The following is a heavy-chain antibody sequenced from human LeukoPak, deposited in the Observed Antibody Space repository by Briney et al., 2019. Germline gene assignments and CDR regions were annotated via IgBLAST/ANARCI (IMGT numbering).Heavy chain of an antibody. CDR1: GFTVSSNY. J-gene: IGHJ4*02. V-gene: IGHV3-53*01. CDR3: ARGTNSATFDY. Sequence: GGSLRLSCAASGFTVSSNYMSWVRQAPGKGLEWVSVIYNGGSTYYADSVKGRFTISRDNSKNTLYLQMNSLRAEDTAVYYCARGTNSATFDYWGQGTLVTVSS. CDR2: IYNGGST. D-gene: IGHD1-1*01.